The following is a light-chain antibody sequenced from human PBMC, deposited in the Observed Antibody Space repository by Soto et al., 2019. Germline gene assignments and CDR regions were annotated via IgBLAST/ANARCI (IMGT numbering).Light chain of an antibody. Sequence: DIQMTQSPSTLSASVGDRVTITCRASQSISSWLAWYQQKPGKAPKLLIYDASSLESGVPSRFSRSGSGTDFSLTISSLQPDDFAAYYCQQYNSYPYTFCQGTKLEIK. CDR3: QQYNSYPYT. CDR2: DAS. J-gene: IGKJ2*01. V-gene: IGKV1-5*01. CDR1: QSISSW.